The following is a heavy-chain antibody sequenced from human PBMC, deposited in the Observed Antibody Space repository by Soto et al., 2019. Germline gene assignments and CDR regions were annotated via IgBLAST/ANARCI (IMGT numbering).Heavy chain of an antibody. J-gene: IGHJ4*02. Sequence: EVQLLESGGGLVQPGGSLRLSCAASGFTFSSYAMSWVSQAPGKGLEWVSAISGSGGSTYYADSVKGRFTISRDNSKNTLYLQMNSLRAEDTAVYYCAKSLYSISIAVAGTVLDYWGQGTLVTVSS. CDR1: GFTFSSYA. V-gene: IGHV3-23*01. CDR2: ISGSGGST. CDR3: AKSLYSISIAVAGTVLDY. D-gene: IGHD6-19*01.